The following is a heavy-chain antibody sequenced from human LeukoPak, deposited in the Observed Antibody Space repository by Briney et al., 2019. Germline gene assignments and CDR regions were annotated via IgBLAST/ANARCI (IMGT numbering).Heavy chain of an antibody. CDR1: GYTFTDYY. Sequence: ASVKVSCKASGYTFTDYYMHWVRQAPGQGLEWMGIINPSGGSTSYAQKFQGRVTMTRDTSTSTVYMELSSLRSEDTAVYYCARGPIVLRYFDWLSPYDAFDIWGQGTMVTVSS. D-gene: IGHD3-9*01. CDR2: INPSGGST. CDR3: ARGPIVLRYFDWLSPYDAFDI. V-gene: IGHV1-46*01. J-gene: IGHJ3*02.